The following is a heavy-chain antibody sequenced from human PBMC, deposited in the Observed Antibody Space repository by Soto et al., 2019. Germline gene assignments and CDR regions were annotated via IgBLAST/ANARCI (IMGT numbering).Heavy chain of an antibody. CDR2: ISGSGGST. CDR3: AHRSYYESRGYYYYFDY. D-gene: IGHD3-22*01. CDR1: GFTFSSYV. J-gene: IGHJ4*02. V-gene: IGHV3-23*01. Sequence: EVQLLESGGGLVQPGGSLRLSCAASGFTFSSYVMSWVRQAPGKGLEWVSGISGSGGSTYYADSVKGRFTISRDNSKNTLYLQMNSLRAEDTAVYYCAHRSYYESRGYYYYFDYWGQGTLVTVSS.